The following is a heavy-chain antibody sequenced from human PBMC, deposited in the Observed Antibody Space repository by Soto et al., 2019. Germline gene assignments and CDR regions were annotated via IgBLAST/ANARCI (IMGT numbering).Heavy chain of an antibody. CDR2: ISYDGSNK. J-gene: IGHJ6*02. D-gene: IGHD3-22*01. CDR1: GFTFSSYA. Sequence: PGGSLRLSCAASGFTFSSYAMHWVRQAPGKGLEWVAVISYDGSNKYYADSVKGRFTISRDNSKNTLYLQMNSLRAEDTAVYYCARDMYYDSSDLLILVDYYYGMDVWGQGTTVTVSS. V-gene: IGHV3-30-3*01. CDR3: ARDMYYDSSDLLILVDYYYGMDV.